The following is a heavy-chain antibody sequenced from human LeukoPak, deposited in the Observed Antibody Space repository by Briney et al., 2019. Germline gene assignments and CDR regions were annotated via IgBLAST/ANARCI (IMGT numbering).Heavy chain of an antibody. V-gene: IGHV3-23*01. CDR1: GFTFSSYG. D-gene: IGHD6-19*01. CDR3: AKFRAAGTRAGAFDI. Sequence: GGSLRLSCAASGFTFSSYGMSWVRQAPGKGLEWVSAISGSGGSTYYADSVKGRFTISRDNSKNTLYLQMNSLRAEDTAVYYCAKFRAAGTRAGAFDIWGQGTMVTVSS. J-gene: IGHJ3*02. CDR2: ISGSGGST.